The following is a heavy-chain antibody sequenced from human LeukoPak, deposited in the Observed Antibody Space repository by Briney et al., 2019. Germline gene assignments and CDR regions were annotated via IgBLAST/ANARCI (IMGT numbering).Heavy chain of an antibody. CDR1: GGSISSSSYY. V-gene: IGHV4-39*01. J-gene: IGHJ4*02. CDR3: ASPIFTYHSSGNYLNY. CDR2: IYYSGST. D-gene: IGHD3-22*01. Sequence: PSETLSLTCTVSGGSISSSSYYWGWIRQPPGKGLEWIGSIYYSGSTYYNPSLKSRVTISVDTSKNQFSLKLSSVTAADTAVYYCASPIFTYHSSGNYLNYWGQGTLVTVSS.